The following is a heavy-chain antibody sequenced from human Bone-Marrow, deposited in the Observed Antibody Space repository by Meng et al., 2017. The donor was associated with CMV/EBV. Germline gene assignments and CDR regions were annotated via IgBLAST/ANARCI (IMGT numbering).Heavy chain of an antibody. Sequence: ASVKVSCKASGYTFTSYGISWVRQAPGQGLEWMGWISAYNGNTNYAQKLQGGVTMPTDTPTSTAYMELRSLRSDDTAVYYCARYVTYYYYGMDVWGQGTTVTVSS. CDR3: ARYVTYYYYGMDV. CDR1: GYTFTSYG. J-gene: IGHJ6*02. CDR2: ISAYNGNT. D-gene: IGHD3-16*01. V-gene: IGHV1-18*01.